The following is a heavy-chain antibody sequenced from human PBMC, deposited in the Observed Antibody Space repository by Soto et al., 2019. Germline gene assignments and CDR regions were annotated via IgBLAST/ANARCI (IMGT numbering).Heavy chain of an antibody. V-gene: IGHV5-51*01. CDR2: IYPGDSDT. D-gene: IGHD3-10*01. CDR1: GYSFTSYW. Sequence: GASLKISCKGSGYSFTSYWIGWVRQMPGKGLEWMGIIYPGDSDTRYSPSFQGQVTISADKSISTAYLQWSSLKASDTAMYYCAREVKDGSQQGRSFDYWGQGTLVTVSS. J-gene: IGHJ4*02. CDR3: AREVKDGSQQGRSFDY.